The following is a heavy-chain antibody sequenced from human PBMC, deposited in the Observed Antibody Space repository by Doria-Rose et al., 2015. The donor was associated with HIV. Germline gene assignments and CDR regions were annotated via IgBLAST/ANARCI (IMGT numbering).Heavy chain of an antibody. Sequence: QITLKESGPVLVKPTETLTLTCTVSGVSLSSPGMGVSWIRRPPGKALEWLANIFSDDERSYKTPLKSRLTISRGTSKSQVVLTMTDMDPVDTATYYCARIKSSRWYHKYYFDFWGQGTLVIVSA. D-gene: IGHD6-13*01. CDR2: IFSDDER. J-gene: IGHJ4*02. V-gene: IGHV2-26*01. CDR3: ARIKSSRWYHKYYFDF. CDR1: GVSLSSPGMG.